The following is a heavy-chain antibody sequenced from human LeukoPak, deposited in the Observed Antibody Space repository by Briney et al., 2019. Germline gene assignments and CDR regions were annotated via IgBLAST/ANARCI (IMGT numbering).Heavy chain of an antibody. CDR1: GFTVNNNY. CDR2: IYSGGYT. D-gene: IGHD3-22*01. V-gene: IGHV3-53*01. J-gene: IGHJ4*02. Sequence: GSLRLSCAASGFTVNNNYMSWVRQAPGRGLEWVSVIYSGGYTYYADSVKGRFTISRDNSKNTLYLQMNSLRAEDTAVYYCAKYGYYENSGYYYYWGQGTLVTVSS. CDR3: AKYGYYENSGYYYY.